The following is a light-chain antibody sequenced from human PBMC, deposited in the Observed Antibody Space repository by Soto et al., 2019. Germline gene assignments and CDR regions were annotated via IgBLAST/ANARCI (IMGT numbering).Light chain of an antibody. CDR2: EVS. CDR1: SSDVGGYNY. J-gene: IGLJ1*01. CDR3: SSYAGSNKSV. V-gene: IGLV2-8*01. Sequence: QSVLTQPPSASGSPGQSVTISCTGTSSDVGGYNYVSWYQQHPGKAPKLMIYEVSKRPSGVPDRFSGSKSGNTASLTVSGLQPEDEADYYFSSYAGSNKSVFGAGLKVIV.